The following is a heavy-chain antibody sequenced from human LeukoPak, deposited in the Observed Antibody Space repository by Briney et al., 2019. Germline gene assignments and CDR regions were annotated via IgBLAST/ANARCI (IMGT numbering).Heavy chain of an antibody. CDR3: AKGDDYDFWSGSGGYYFDY. Sequence: QPGGSLRLSCAASGFTFTNYWMSWVRQAPGKGLEWVANIKQDGSEKYYVDSVKGRFTISRDNAKNSLYLQMNSLRAEDMALYYCAKGDDYDFWSGSGGYYFDYWGQGTLVTVSS. J-gene: IGHJ4*02. CDR2: IKQDGSEK. V-gene: IGHV3-7*03. D-gene: IGHD3-3*01. CDR1: GFTFTNYW.